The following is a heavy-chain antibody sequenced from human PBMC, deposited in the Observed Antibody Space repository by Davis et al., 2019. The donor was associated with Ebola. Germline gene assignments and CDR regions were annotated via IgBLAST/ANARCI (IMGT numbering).Heavy chain of an antibody. D-gene: IGHD6-19*01. J-gene: IGHJ4*02. CDR3: ATTPQYSSGQNKPFDY. Sequence: GESLKISCAASGFTFSSFGMHWVRQAPGKGLEWVAVISYDGSNKDYADSVKGRFTISRDNSKNTLYLQMNSLRAEDTAVYYCATTPQYSSGQNKPFDYWGQGTLVTVSS. CDR2: ISYDGSNK. CDR1: GFTFSSFG. V-gene: IGHV3-30*03.